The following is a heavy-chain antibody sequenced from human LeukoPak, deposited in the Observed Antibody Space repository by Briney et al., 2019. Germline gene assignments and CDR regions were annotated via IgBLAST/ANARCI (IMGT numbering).Heavy chain of an antibody. J-gene: IGHJ3*02. CDR2: IYSGGST. Sequence: GGSLRLSCAASRFTVSSNYMSWVRQAPGKGLEWVSVIYSGGSTYYADSVKGRFTISRDNSKNTLYLQMNSLRAEDTAVYYCARASRYDYVWGSYRHDAFDIWGQGTMVTVSS. V-gene: IGHV3-66*01. CDR1: RFTVSSNY. D-gene: IGHD3-16*02. CDR3: ARASRYDYVWGSYRHDAFDI.